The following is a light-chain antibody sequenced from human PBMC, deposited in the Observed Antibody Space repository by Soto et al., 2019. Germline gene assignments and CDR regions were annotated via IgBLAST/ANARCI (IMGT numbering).Light chain of an antibody. V-gene: IGLV2-8*01. CDR3: SIYAGGNNVI. CDR1: SSDVGAYIF. Sequence: QSALTQPPSASGSPGQSVAMSCTGTSSDVGAYIFVSWYQQHPGKAPKLMIYEVSKRPSGVPDRFSGSKSGNTASLTVSGLQAEDEAEYYCSIYAGGNNVIFGGGTKLTVL. J-gene: IGLJ2*01. CDR2: EVS.